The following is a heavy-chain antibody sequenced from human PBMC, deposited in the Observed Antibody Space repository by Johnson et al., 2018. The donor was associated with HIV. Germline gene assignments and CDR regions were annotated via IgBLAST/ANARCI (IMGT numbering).Heavy chain of an antibody. CDR1: GFTFSSYA. J-gene: IGHJ3*02. D-gene: IGHD4-23*01. CDR2: ISYDGSNN. CDR3: ARVTLVLDI. V-gene: IGHV3-30*04. Sequence: QVQLVESGGGVVQPGRSLRLSCVASGFTFSSYAMHWVRQAPGKGLEWVAVISYDGSNNYYADSVKVRFTISRDNSKNTLYLQMNSLRAEDTAVYYCARVTLVLDIWGQGTMVTVSS.